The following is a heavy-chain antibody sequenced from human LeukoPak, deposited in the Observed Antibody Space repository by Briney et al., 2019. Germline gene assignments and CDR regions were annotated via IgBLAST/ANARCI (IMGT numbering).Heavy chain of an antibody. D-gene: IGHD1-26*01. V-gene: IGHV1-46*01. CDR1: GYTFSSYY. J-gene: IGHJ4*02. Sequence: ASVKVSCKASGYTFSSYYMHWVRXAPGQXLEWMGIINPSGGSRSYAQKFQGRVTMTRDTSTSTVYMELRSLRSEDTAVYYCAREGAVGGTRYYFDYWGQGTLVTVSS. CDR3: AREGAVGGTRYYFDY. CDR2: INPSGGSR.